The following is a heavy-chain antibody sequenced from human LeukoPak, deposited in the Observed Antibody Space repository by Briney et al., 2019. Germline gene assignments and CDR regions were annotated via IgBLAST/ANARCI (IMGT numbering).Heavy chain of an antibody. CDR3: ARALNDYDFWSGYSNWFDP. CDR2: IIPIFGTA. CDR1: GGTFSSYA. Sequence: ASVKVSCKASGGTFSSYAISWVRQAPGQGLEWMGGIIPIFGTANYAQKFQGRVTITTDESTSTAYMELSSPRSEDTAVYYCARALNDYDFWSGYSNWFDPWGQGTLVTVSS. V-gene: IGHV1-69*05. D-gene: IGHD3-3*01. J-gene: IGHJ5*02.